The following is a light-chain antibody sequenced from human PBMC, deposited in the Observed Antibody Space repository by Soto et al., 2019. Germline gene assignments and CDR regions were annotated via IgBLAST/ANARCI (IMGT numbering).Light chain of an antibody. CDR2: AAS. J-gene: IGKJ3*01. V-gene: IGKV1-39*01. Sequence: DIQMTQSPSSLSASVGDRVTITCRASQSLSSYLNWYQQKPGKAPKLLIYAASSLQSGVPSRFSGSGSGTDFTLTISSLQPEDFATYYCQQSYSTLPFTFGPGTKVDIK. CDR3: QQSYSTLPFT. CDR1: QSLSSY.